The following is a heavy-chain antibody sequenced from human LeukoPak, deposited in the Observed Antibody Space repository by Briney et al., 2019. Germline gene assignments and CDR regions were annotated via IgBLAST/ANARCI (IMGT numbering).Heavy chain of an antibody. J-gene: IGHJ4*02. CDR1: GFTFDDYA. Sequence: GGSLRLSCAASGFTFDDYAMHWVRQAPGKGLEWVSGISWNSGSIGYADSEKGRFTISRDNAKNSLYLQMNSLRAEDTALYYCAKDFYGDYTYFDYWGQGTLVTVSS. D-gene: IGHD4-17*01. CDR2: ISWNSGSI. V-gene: IGHV3-9*01. CDR3: AKDFYGDYTYFDY.